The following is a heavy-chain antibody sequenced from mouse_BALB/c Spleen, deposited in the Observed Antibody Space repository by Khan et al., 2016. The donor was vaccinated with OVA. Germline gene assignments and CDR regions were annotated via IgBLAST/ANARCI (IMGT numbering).Heavy chain of an antibody. CDR1: GYRFSSFW. CDR2: ILPGTGST. CDR3: TRLGVYFDY. Sequence: VQLQESGAELMKPGASVKISCKATGYRFSSFWIEWVKQRPGHGLEWIGEILPGTGSTKYNEKFKGKATFTAETSSNTAYMQLSSLISEDSAVYYCTRLGVYFDYWGQGTTLTVSS. V-gene: IGHV1-9*01. J-gene: IGHJ2*01.